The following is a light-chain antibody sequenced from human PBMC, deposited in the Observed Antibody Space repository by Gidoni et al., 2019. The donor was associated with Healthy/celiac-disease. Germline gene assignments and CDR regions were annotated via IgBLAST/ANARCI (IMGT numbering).Light chain of an antibody. J-gene: IGKJ4*01. V-gene: IGKV2-28*01. CDR2: LGS. CDR3: MQALQTPRT. Sequence: DIVMTQSPLSLLVTPGEPASISCRSSQSLLHSNGYNYLDWYLQKPGQSPQLLTYLGSNRASGVPDRVSGNGSGTDFTLKISRVEAEGVGVYYCMQALQTPRTFGGGNKVEIK. CDR1: QSLLHSNGYNY.